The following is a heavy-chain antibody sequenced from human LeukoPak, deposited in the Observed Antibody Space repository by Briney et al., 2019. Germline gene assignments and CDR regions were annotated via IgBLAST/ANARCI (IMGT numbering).Heavy chain of an antibody. Sequence: SETLSLTCSVSGGSINRVYFSWIRQPAGKGLEWIGYIYYSGRTNYNPSLRSGVTISVDTSENQFILKRRSVTAADTAVYCCARGPTFGWFDPWGQGTLVTVSS. CDR3: ARGPTFGWFDP. CDR2: IYYSGRT. J-gene: IGHJ5*02. V-gene: IGHV4-59*01. D-gene: IGHD3-16*01. CDR1: GGSINRVY.